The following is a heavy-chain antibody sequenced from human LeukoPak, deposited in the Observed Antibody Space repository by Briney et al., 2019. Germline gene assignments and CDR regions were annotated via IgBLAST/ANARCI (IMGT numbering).Heavy chain of an antibody. V-gene: IGHV4-34*01. CDR1: GGSFSGYY. D-gene: IGHD6-13*01. J-gene: IGHJ3*02. Sequence: TPSETQSLTCAVYGGSFSGYYWSWIRQPPGKGLEWIGEINHSGSTNYNPSLKSRVTISVDTSKNQFSLKLSSVTAADTAVYYCARGGARTRIAAAGFYAFDIWGQGTMVTVSS. CDR3: ARGGARTRIAAAGFYAFDI. CDR2: INHSGST.